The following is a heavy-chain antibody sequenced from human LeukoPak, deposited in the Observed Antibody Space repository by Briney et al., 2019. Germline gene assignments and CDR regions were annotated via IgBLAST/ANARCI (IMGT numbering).Heavy chain of an antibody. CDR3: AKVYSYYSSSWYTALSDY. Sequence: GGSLRLSCAASGFTFSSYGMHWVRQAPGKGLEWVAFIRYDGSNKYYGDSVKGRFTISRDNSKNTLYLQMNSLRAEDTAVYYCAKVYSYYSSSWYTALSDYWGQGTLVTVSS. V-gene: IGHV3-30*02. J-gene: IGHJ4*02. D-gene: IGHD6-13*01. CDR2: IRYDGSNK. CDR1: GFTFSSYG.